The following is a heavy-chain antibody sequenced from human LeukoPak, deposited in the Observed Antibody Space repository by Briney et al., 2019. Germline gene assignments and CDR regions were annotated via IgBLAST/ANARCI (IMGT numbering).Heavy chain of an antibody. J-gene: IGHJ4*02. Sequence: SETLSLTCAVYGGSFSGYYWSWIRQPPGKGLEWIGEINHSGSTNYNPSLKSRVTISVDTSKNQFSLKLSSVTAADTAVYYCTRDRELGYWGQGTPVIVPS. CDR2: INHSGST. CDR1: GGSFSGYY. D-gene: IGHD1-1*01. CDR3: TRDRELGY. V-gene: IGHV4-34*01.